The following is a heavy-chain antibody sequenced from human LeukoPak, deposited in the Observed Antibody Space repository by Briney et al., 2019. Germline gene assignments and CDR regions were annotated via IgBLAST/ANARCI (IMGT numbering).Heavy chain of an antibody. V-gene: IGHV4-38-2*02. D-gene: IGHD2-21*02. J-gene: IGHJ4*02. CDR1: GYSISIGHY. Sequence: PSETLSLPCTVCGYSISIGHYWGWIRQPPGRGLGWIGSIYHSGRTYYSPYLKSRVTISVDTSKTQFSLKLKSVMAADTAVYYCARAYCVCGCTVLHSYFDLWGRGTLVTVSS. CDR2: IYHSGRT. CDR3: ARAYCVCGCTVLHSYFDL.